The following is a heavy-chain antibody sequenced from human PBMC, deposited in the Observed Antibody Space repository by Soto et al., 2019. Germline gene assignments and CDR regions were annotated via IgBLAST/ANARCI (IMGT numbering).Heavy chain of an antibody. CDR2: LSGSGDFA. Sequence: EVQLLQSGGGLVQPGGSLRLSCAASGFTFANYAMSWVRQAPGKGLQWVSTLSGSGDFAHHADSVRGRFTISRDNSKNTLYLQMNSLRAEDTAVYYCTNGGYGLGWFYWGQGSLVTVSS. V-gene: IGHV3-23*01. D-gene: IGHD6-19*01. J-gene: IGHJ4*02. CDR3: TNGGYGLGWFY. CDR1: GFTFANYA.